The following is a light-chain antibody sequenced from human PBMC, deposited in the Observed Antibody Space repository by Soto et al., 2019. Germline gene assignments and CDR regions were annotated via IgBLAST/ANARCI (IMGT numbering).Light chain of an antibody. CDR3: QQYNAYPST. J-gene: IGKJ2*01. V-gene: IGKV1-5*03. CDR2: KAS. CDR1: QSISSR. Sequence: DIQMTQSPSTLSASVGDRVTITCRASQSISSRLAWYKQTPGKAPKLLIYKASSLESGVPSRFSGSGSGTEFTLTISSLQPDDFATYYCQQYNAYPSTFGQGTKLEIK.